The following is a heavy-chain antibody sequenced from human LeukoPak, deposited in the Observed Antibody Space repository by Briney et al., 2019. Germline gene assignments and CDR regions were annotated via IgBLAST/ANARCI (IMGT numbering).Heavy chain of an antibody. J-gene: IGHJ5*02. CDR2: IYYSGST. CDR1: GGSISSYY. Sequence: SETLSLTCTVSGGSISSYYWSWIRQPPGKGLEWIGYIYYSGSTNYNPSLKSRVTISVDTSKNQFSLKLSSVTAADTAVYYCARHYCDSSGYPWFDPWGQGTLVTVSS. D-gene: IGHD3-22*01. V-gene: IGHV4-59*08. CDR3: ARHYCDSSGYPWFDP.